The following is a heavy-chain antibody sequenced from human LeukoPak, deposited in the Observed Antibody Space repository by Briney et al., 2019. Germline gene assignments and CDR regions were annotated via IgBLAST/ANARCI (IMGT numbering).Heavy chain of an antibody. CDR2: IKQDGSEK. J-gene: IGHJ4*02. CDR1: GFTFSSYW. V-gene: IGHV3-7*02. CDR3: NAGGYSYDY. Sequence: PGGSLRLSCAASGFTFSSYWMSWVRQAPGKGLEWVANIKQDGSEKYYVDPVKGRFTISRDNAKNSLYLQMNSLRAEDTAVYYCNAGGYSYDYWGQGTLVTVSS. D-gene: IGHD5-18*01.